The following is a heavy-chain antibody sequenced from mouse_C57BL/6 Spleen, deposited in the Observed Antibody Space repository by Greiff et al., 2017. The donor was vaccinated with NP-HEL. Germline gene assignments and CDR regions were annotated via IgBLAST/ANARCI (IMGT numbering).Heavy chain of an antibody. V-gene: IGHV1-82*01. J-gene: IGHJ3*01. CDR1: GYAFSSSW. CDR2: IYPGDGDT. Sequence: QVQLQQSGPELVKPGASVKISCKASGYAFSSSWMNWVKQRPGKGLEWIGRIYPGDGDTNYNGKFKGKATLTADKSSSTAYMQLSSLTSEDSAVYFCAGGEEVVTAQATFAYWGQGTLVTVSA. CDR3: AGGEEVVTAQATFAY. D-gene: IGHD3-2*02.